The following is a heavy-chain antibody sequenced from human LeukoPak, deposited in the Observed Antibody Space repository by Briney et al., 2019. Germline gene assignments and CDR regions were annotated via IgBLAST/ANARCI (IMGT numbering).Heavy chain of an antibody. CDR3: VKEAREYSGYDDYFDY. Sequence: GGSLRLSCAASGFTFSSYAMSWVRQAPGKGLEWVSAISGSGGSTYYADSVKGRFTISRDNSKNTLYLQMNSLRAEDTAVYYCVKEAREYSGYDDYFDYWGQGTLVTVSS. J-gene: IGHJ4*02. D-gene: IGHD5-12*01. CDR2: ISGSGGST. V-gene: IGHV3-23*01. CDR1: GFTFSSYA.